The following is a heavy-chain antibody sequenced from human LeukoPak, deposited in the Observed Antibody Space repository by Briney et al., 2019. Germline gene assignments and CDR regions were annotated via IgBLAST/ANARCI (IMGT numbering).Heavy chain of an antibody. V-gene: IGHV4-59*08. J-gene: IGHJ4*02. CDR3: ARHFAYSSSSYFDY. Sequence: PSETLSLTCSVSNDSIRNYYWSWIRQPPGKALEWIGYIYHTGNTNYNPSLKSRLTMSIDTSKNQFSLNLNSVTVADTAVYYCARHFAYSSSSYFDYWGQGSLVTVSS. CDR2: IYHTGNT. D-gene: IGHD6-6*01. CDR1: NDSIRNYY.